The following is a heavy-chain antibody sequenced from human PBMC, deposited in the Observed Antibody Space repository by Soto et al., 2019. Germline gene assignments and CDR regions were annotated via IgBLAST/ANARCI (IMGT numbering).Heavy chain of an antibody. CDR1: GYSFTSYW. CDR3: ARLHDYVWGSYRYTCY. Sequence: GESLKISCKGSGYSFTSYWISWVRQMPGKGLEWMGRIDPSDSYTNYSPSFQGHVTISADKSISTAYLQWSSLKASDTAMYYCARLHDYVWGSYRYTCYWGQGTLVTVSS. J-gene: IGHJ4*02. D-gene: IGHD3-16*02. CDR2: IDPSDSYT. V-gene: IGHV5-10-1*01.